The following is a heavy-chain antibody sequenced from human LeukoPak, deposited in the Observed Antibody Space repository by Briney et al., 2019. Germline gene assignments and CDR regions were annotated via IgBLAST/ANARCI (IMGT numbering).Heavy chain of an antibody. CDR2: ISGSGGST. J-gene: IGHJ4*02. CDR3: AKKRYDSSGHRGRRYYFDY. V-gene: IGHV3-23*01. D-gene: IGHD3-22*01. Sequence: GGSLRLSCAASGFTFSSYAMSWVRQAPGKGLEWVSAISGSGGSTYYADSVKGRFTISRDNSKNTLYLQMNSLRAEDTAVYYCAKKRYDSSGHRGRRYYFDYWGQGTLVTVSS. CDR1: GFTFSSYA.